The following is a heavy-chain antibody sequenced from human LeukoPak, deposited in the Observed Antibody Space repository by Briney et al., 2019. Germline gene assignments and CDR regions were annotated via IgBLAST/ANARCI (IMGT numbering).Heavy chain of an antibody. D-gene: IGHD3-3*01. CDR1: GFTFSSYG. J-gene: IGHJ4*02. CDR3: AKDTPTYYDFWSGYYTFDY. V-gene: IGHV3-30*18. CDR2: ISYDGSNK. Sequence: GGSLRLSCAASGFTFSSYGMHWVRQAPGKGLEWVAVISYDGSNKYYADSVKGRFTNSRDNSKNTLYLQMNSLRAEDTAVYYCAKDTPTYYDFWSGYYTFDYWGQGTLVTVSS.